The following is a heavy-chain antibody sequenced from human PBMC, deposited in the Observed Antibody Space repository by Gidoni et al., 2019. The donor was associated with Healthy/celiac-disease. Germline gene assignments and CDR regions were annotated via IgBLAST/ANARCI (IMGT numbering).Heavy chain of an antibody. CDR3: ARDREWDFWSGLGHYGMDV. J-gene: IGHJ6*02. Sequence: QVQLVQSGAEVKKPGASVKFSCKASGYTFTSYYLHWVRQAPGQGLEWMGIINPSGGSTSYAQKFQGRVTMTRDTSTSTVYMELSSLRSEDTAVYYCARDREWDFWSGLGHYGMDVWGQGTTVTVSS. D-gene: IGHD3-3*01. V-gene: IGHV1-46*01. CDR2: INPSGGST. CDR1: GYTFTSYY.